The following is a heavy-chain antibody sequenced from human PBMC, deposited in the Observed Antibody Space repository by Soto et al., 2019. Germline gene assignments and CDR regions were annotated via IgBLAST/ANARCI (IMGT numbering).Heavy chain of an antibody. CDR1: GGSFSGYY. D-gene: IGHD3-10*01. CDR3: ARLALLWFGELYYYYYGMDV. J-gene: IGHJ6*02. Sequence: PXGTLSLTCAVYGGSFSGYYWSGIRQPPGKGLEWIGEINHSGSTNYNPSLKSRVTISVDTSKNQFSLKLSSVTAADTAVYYCARLALLWFGELYYYYYGMDVWGQGTTVTVSS. CDR2: INHSGST. V-gene: IGHV4-34*01.